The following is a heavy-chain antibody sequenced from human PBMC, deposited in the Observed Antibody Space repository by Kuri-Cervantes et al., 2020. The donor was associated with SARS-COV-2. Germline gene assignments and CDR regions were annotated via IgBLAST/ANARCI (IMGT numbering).Heavy chain of an antibody. V-gene: IGHV3-30-3*01. CDR3: ARDANRITIFGVVIIPGGGDV. D-gene: IGHD3-3*01. CDR2: ISYDGSNK. J-gene: IGHJ6*02. CDR1: GFTFSSYA. Sequence: GESLKISCAASGFTFSSYAMHWVRQAPGKGLEWVAVISYDGSNKYYADSVKGRFTISRDNAKNSLYLQMNSLRAEDTAVYYCARDANRITIFGVVIIPGGGDVWGQGTTVTVSS.